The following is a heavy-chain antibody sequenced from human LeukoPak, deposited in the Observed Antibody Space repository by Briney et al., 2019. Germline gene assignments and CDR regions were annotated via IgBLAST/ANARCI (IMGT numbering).Heavy chain of an antibody. Sequence: GGSLRLSCAASGFTVSSHYMTWVRQVPGKGLEWVAVISYDGSNKYYADSVKGRFTISRDNSKNTLYLQMNSLRAEDTAVYYCAKDRYSSGWYPFDFWGQGTLVTVSS. CDR3: AKDRYSSGWYPFDF. CDR1: GFTVSSHY. J-gene: IGHJ4*02. V-gene: IGHV3-30*18. D-gene: IGHD6-19*01. CDR2: ISYDGSNK.